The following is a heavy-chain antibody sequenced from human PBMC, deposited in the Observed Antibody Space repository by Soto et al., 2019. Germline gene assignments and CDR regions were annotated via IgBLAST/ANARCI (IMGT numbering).Heavy chain of an antibody. V-gene: IGHV3-23*01. CDR2: ILGRDDTT. J-gene: IGHJ4*02. Sequence: EVQVLESGGDLVEPGGSLRLSCAASGFSFNTFDMSWVRHAPGKGLEWVSVILGRDDTTYYADSVKGRFTISRDTFKNTLHLQMNSLRVEDTALYFCTKGAWLDYWGQGTLVTVSS. CDR1: GFSFNTFD. D-gene: IGHD5-12*01. CDR3: TKGAWLDY.